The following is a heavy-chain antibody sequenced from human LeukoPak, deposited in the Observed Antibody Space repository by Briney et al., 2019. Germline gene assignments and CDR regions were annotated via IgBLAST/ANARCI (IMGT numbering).Heavy chain of an antibody. V-gene: IGHV3-23*01. D-gene: IGHD3-22*01. CDR2: ISPGGGTT. J-gene: IGHJ3*02. Sequence: GGSLRLSCVVSGFSFGSEAMSWVRQAPGKGLEWVSSISPGGGTTYYADSVKGRFTISRDNSKNTLYLQMNSLRAEDTAVYYCARDYYDSSGYPQGAFDIWGQGTMVTVSS. CDR1: GFSFGSEA. CDR3: ARDYYDSSGYPQGAFDI.